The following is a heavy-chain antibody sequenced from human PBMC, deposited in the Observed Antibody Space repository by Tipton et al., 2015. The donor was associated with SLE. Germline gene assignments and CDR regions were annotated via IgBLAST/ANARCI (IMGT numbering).Heavy chain of an antibody. CDR3: ARESRYNGYDIVDY. V-gene: IGHV4-59*01. CDR1: GGAINNYY. D-gene: IGHD5-12*01. CDR2: VYDIGST. J-gene: IGHJ4*02. Sequence: TLSLTCTVSGGAINNYYWCWIRQPPGKGLEWIGYVYDIGSTHYNPSLKSRVTISVDTSKNQFSLKLRSVTAADTALYYCARESRYNGYDIVDYWGQGTLVTVSS.